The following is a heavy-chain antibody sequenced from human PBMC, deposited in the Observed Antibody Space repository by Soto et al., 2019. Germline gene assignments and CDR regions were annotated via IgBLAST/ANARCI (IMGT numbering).Heavy chain of an antibody. J-gene: IGHJ5*02. CDR2: VTNTGGIT. Sequence: EVQLLQSGGGLVQPGGSLRLSCVASGFTFTSYAMTWVRQLPGKGVEWVSSVTNTGGITHYANSVKGRFTISRDNSKNTLYLQMNSLRAEDTAMYYCAKIYRSCTYTNCYSRSPPESWGQGTLVTVSA. CDR3: AKIYRSCTYTNCYSRSPPES. CDR1: GFTFTSYA. V-gene: IGHV3-23*01. D-gene: IGHD2-15*01.